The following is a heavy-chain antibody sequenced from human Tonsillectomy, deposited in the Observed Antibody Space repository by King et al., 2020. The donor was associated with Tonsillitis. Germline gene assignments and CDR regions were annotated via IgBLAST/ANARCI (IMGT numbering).Heavy chain of an antibody. J-gene: IGHJ4*02. CDR2: IKHDEGNT. Sequence: VQLVESGGGLVQPGGSLRLSCAASDLTFSTYWMSWIRQAPGKGLEWVANIKHDEGNTTNVDPVKGRFTVSRDNAKNSLYLEMNRLRAEDTALYYCARNPAWGALDSWGQGALVTVSS. D-gene: IGHD7-27*01. CDR1: DLTFSTYW. CDR3: ARNPAWGALDS. V-gene: IGHV3-7*01.